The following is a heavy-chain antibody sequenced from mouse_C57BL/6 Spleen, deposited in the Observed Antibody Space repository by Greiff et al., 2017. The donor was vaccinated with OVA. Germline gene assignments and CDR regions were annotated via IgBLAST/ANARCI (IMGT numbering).Heavy chain of an antibody. CDR3: ARRGEGYYLQWYFDV. Sequence: QVQLQQPGTELVKPGASVKLSCKASGYTFTSYWMHWVKQRPGQGLEWIGNINPSNGGTNYNEKFKSKATLTVDKSSSTAYLQLSSLTSEDSAVYYCARRGEGYYLQWYFDVWGTGTTVTVSS. CDR2: INPSNGGT. V-gene: IGHV1-53*01. J-gene: IGHJ1*03. D-gene: IGHD2-3*01. CDR1: GYTFTSYW.